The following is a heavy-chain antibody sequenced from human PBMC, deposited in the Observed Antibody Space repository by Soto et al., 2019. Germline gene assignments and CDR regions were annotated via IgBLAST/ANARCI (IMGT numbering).Heavy chain of an antibody. D-gene: IGHD6-13*01. J-gene: IGHJ4*02. Sequence: QLQLQESGPGLVKPAETLSLTCTVSGGTISSSDYWWGWIRQPPGKGLEWIGSIYYTGSKYYNQSLKSRVIISVDTAKNQFSLRLSSVTAADTAVYYCARQIGRGSWALDHWGQGTLVTVSS. CDR2: IYYTGSK. CDR1: GGTISSSDYW. V-gene: IGHV4-39*01. CDR3: ARQIGRGSWALDH.